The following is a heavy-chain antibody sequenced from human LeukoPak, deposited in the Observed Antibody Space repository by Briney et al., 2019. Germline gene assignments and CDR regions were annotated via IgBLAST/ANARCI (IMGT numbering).Heavy chain of an antibody. CDR3: ARDPRNCYDSSGYYCLGY. V-gene: IGHV1-2*02. J-gene: IGHJ4*02. CDR1: GYTFTGYY. D-gene: IGHD3-22*01. Sequence: ASVKDSCKASGYTFTGYYMHWVRQAPGQGLEWMGWINPNSGGTNYAQKFQGRVTMTRDTSISTACMELSRLRSDDTAVYYCARDPRNCYDSSGYYCLGYWGQGTLVTVSS. CDR2: INPNSGGT.